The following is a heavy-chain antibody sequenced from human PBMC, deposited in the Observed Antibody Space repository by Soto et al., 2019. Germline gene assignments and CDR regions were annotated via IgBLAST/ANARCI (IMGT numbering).Heavy chain of an antibody. CDR1: GGSFSGYY. J-gene: IGHJ2*01. Sequence: LSLTCAVYGGSFSGYYWSWIRQPPGKGLEWIGEINHSGSTNYNPSLKSRVTISVDTSKNQFSLKLSSVTAADTAVYYCASTWRPHWYFDLWGRGTRVTVS. CDR3: ASTWRPHWYFDL. D-gene: IGHD3-16*01. V-gene: IGHV4-34*01. CDR2: INHSGST.